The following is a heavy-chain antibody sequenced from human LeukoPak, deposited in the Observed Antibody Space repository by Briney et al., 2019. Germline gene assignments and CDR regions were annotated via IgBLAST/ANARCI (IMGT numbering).Heavy chain of an antibody. CDR1: GGSISSSSYY. Sequence: PSETLSLTCTVSGGSISSSSYYWGWIRQPPGKGLEWIGEINHSGSTNYNPSLKSRVTISVDTSKNQFSLKLSSVTAADTAVYYCARTSRVGYSYGETNKLDYWGQGTLVTVSS. J-gene: IGHJ4*02. CDR3: ARTSRVGYSYGETNKLDY. V-gene: IGHV4-39*07. D-gene: IGHD5-18*01. CDR2: INHSGST.